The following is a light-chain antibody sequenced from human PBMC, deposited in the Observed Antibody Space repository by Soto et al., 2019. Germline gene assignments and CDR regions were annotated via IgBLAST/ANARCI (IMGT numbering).Light chain of an antibody. J-gene: IGKJ4*01. Sequence: EIVLTQSPGTLSLSPGERATLSCRASQSVGRDYLAWYQQKPGQAPRLLIYHASSRATGIPDRFSGSGSGTDFTLTISRLEHEDFAEFYCQQYASSPLTFGGGTKVEIK. CDR1: QSVGRDY. CDR2: HAS. V-gene: IGKV3-20*01. CDR3: QQYASSPLT.